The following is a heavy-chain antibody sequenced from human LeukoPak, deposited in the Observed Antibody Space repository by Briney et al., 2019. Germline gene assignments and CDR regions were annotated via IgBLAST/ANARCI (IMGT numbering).Heavy chain of an antibody. CDR2: MYYSGST. D-gene: IGHD4-17*01. CDR3: ARDDYGDSPFDY. CDR1: GGSISSSNFY. Sequence: SETLSLTRTVSGGSISSSNFYWGWIRQPPGKGLEWIGSMYYSGSTYYHPSLKSRATISVDTSKNQFSLKMRSVSAADTAVYYCARDDYGDSPFDYWGQGTLVTVS. J-gene: IGHJ4*02. V-gene: IGHV4-39*02.